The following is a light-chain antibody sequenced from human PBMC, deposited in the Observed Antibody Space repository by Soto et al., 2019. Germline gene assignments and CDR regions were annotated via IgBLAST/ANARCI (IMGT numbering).Light chain of an antibody. Sequence: QYVLTQPASVSGSPGQAIAISCTGVRTNVDGYDYVSWYQQHPGQAPQLIIYAVYNRPSGVSHRFSGSKSGDTASLTISGFQSGDEADYYCTPYTGVTPFYVFGTGTKVTVL. CDR2: AVY. J-gene: IGLJ1*01. V-gene: IGLV2-14*03. CDR1: RTNVDGYDY. CDR3: TPYTGVTPFYV.